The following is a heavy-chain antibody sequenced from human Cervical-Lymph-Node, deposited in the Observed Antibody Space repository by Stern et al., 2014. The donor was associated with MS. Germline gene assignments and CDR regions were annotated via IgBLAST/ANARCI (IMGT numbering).Heavy chain of an antibody. CDR2: ISSSSSYI. CDR3: ACGVPAAFDP. CDR1: GFTFSSYS. J-gene: IGHJ5*02. V-gene: IGHV3-21*01. D-gene: IGHD2-2*01. Sequence: EVQLVESGGGLVKPGGSLRLSCAASGFTFSSYSMNWVRQAPGKGLEWVSSISSSSSYIYYADSVKGRFTISRDNAKNSLYLQMNSLRAEDTAVYYCACGVPAAFDPWGQGTLVTVSS.